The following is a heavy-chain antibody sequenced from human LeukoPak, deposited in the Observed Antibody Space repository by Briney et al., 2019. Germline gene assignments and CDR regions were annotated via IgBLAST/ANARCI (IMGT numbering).Heavy chain of an antibody. J-gene: IGHJ4*02. Sequence: GGSLRLSCAASGFTFSSYGMSWVRQAPGKGLDWVSGINGRGGSTYYADSMKGRFTISRDNSKNTLYLQMNSLRAEDTAVYYCAKTPHYSGYDYFDYWGQGTLVTVSS. D-gene: IGHD5-12*01. CDR2: INGRGGST. V-gene: IGHV3-23*01. CDR3: AKTPHYSGYDYFDY. CDR1: GFTFSSYG.